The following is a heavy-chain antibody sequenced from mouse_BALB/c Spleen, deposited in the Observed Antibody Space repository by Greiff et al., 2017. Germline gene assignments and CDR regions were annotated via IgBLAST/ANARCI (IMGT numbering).Heavy chain of an antibody. V-gene: IGHV14-3*02. Sequence: VQLQQSGAELVKPGASVKLSCTASGFNIKDTYMHWVKQRPEQGLEWIGRIDPANGNTKYDPKFQGKATITADTSSNTAYLQLSSLTSEDTAVYYGASYYYGSSYGYFDVWGAGTTVTVSS. J-gene: IGHJ1*01. D-gene: IGHD1-1*01. CDR3: ASYYYGSSYGYFDV. CDR1: GFNIKDTY. CDR2: IDPANGNT.